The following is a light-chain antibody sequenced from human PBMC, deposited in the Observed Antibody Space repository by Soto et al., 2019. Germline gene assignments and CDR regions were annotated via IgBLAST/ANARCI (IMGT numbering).Light chain of an antibody. CDR1: QSISSW. J-gene: IGKJ5*01. V-gene: IGKV1-5*01. CDR3: QQYHSYSIT. CDR2: DAS. Sequence: DIQMTQSPSTLSASVGDRVTITCRANQSISSWLAWYQQRPGKAPKLLIYDASSLESGLPSRFSGSGSGTEFTLTISSLQPDDFATYYCQQYHSYSITFGQGTRLDIK.